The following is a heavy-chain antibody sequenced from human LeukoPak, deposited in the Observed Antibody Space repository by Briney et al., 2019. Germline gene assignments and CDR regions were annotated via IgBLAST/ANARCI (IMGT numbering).Heavy chain of an antibody. D-gene: IGHD2-15*01. CDR3: ARGCRRGSGSLYYFDY. CDR1: GGSFSGYY. Sequence: SETLSLTCAVYGGSFSGYYWSWIRQPPGKGLEWIGEINHSGSTNYNPSLKSRVTISVDTSKNQFSLKLSSVTAADTAVYYCARGCRRGSGSLYYFDYWGQGTLVTVSS. J-gene: IGHJ4*02. CDR2: INHSGST. V-gene: IGHV4-34*01.